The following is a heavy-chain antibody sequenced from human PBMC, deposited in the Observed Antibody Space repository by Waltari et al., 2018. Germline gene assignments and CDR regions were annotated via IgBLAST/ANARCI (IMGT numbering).Heavy chain of an antibody. CDR1: GFTFSSYG. V-gene: IGHV3-33*08. D-gene: IGHD2-15*01. CDR3: ALSSCFDY. J-gene: IGHJ4*02. CDR2: IWYDGSNK. Sequence: QVQLVESGGGVVQPGRSLRLSCAASGFTFSSYGMHWVRQAPGKGLGWVAVIWYDGSNKYYADSVKGRFTISRDNSKNTLYLQMNSLRAEDTAMYYCALSSCFDYWGQGTLVTVSS.